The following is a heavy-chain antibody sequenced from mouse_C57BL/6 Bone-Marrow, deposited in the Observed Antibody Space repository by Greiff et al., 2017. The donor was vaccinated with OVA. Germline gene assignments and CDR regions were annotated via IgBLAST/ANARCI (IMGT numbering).Heavy chain of an antibody. CDR3: ARRTTVVDYFDY. CDR2: IDPSDSYT. J-gene: IGHJ2*01. D-gene: IGHD1-1*01. V-gene: IGHV1-59*01. CDR1: GYTFTSYW. Sequence: VQLQQPGAELVRPGTSVKLSCKASGYTFTSYWMHWVKQRPGQGLEWIGVIDPSDSYTNYNQKFKGKATLTVDTSSSTAYMQLSSLTSEDSAVYYCARRTTVVDYFDYWGQGTTLTVSS.